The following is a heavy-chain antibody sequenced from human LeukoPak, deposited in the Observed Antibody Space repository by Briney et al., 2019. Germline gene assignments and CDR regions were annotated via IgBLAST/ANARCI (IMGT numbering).Heavy chain of an antibody. V-gene: IGHV3-53*01. Sequence: PGGSLRLSCAASGFTFSSNHMSWVRQPPGKGLEGVSVIYSGGTTFYTDSVKGRFTISRDNSKNTLYLQMNSLRADDTAVYYCAKLKGWYGEGYFDYWGQGTVVTVSS. CDR2: IYSGGTT. J-gene: IGHJ4*02. CDR1: GFTFSSNH. D-gene: IGHD3-10*01. CDR3: AKLKGWYGEGYFDY.